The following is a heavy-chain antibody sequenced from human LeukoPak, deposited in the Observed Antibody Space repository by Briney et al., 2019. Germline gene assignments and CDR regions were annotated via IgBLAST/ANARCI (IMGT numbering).Heavy chain of an antibody. CDR3: ARDRYYGSGSPDAFDI. D-gene: IGHD3-10*01. CDR2: IYYSGST. Sequence: SETLSLTCTVSGGSISSYYWSWIRQPPGKGLEWIGYIYYSGSTNYNPSLKSRVTISVDTSKNQLSLKLSSVTAADTAVYYCARDRYYGSGSPDAFDIWGQGTMVTVSS. V-gene: IGHV4-59*01. CDR1: GGSISSYY. J-gene: IGHJ3*02.